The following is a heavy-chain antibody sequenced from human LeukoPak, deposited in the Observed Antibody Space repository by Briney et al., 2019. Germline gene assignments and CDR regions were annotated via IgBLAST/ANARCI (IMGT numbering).Heavy chain of an antibody. CDR2: ISAYNGNT. CDR3: ARGPDVYYDSSGYYFDY. CDR1: GYTFTSYG. D-gene: IGHD3-22*01. V-gene: IGHV1-18*01. J-gene: IGHJ4*02. Sequence: ASVKVSCKASGYTFTSYGISWVRQAPGQGLEWMGWISAYNGNTNYAQKLQGRVTMTTDTSTSTAYMELRSLRSDDTAVYYCARGPDVYYDSSGYYFDYWGQGTLVTVSS.